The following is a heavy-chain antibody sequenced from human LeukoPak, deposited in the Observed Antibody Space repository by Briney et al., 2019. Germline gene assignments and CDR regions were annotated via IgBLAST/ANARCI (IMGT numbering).Heavy chain of an antibody. V-gene: IGHV6-1*01. J-gene: IGHJ4*02. Sequence: SQTLSLTCGISGDSVSSNSAAWNWIRQSPSRDLEWLGRTYYRSKWFINYAPSVKSRIIINPDTPKNQVSLQLNSVTPEDTAVYYCTRSDCSSGRCPGFDNWGQGTLVTVSS. D-gene: IGHD6-19*01. CDR3: TRSDCSSGRCPGFDN. CDR1: GDSVSSNSAA. CDR2: TYYRSKWFI.